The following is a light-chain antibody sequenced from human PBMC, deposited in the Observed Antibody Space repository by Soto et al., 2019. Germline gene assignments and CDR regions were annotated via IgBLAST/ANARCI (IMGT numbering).Light chain of an antibody. CDR3: QQDGSSPMYT. Sequence: EIVLTQSAGTLFLPPGERATLSCRASRSVSSSDLAWYQQKLGQAPRLLIYGASTRSPGIPDRFSGSGSGTDFTLTISSLEPEDFPVYYCQQDGSSPMYTFGQGTKLEIK. J-gene: IGKJ2*01. CDR2: GAS. CDR1: RSVSSSD. V-gene: IGKV3-20*01.